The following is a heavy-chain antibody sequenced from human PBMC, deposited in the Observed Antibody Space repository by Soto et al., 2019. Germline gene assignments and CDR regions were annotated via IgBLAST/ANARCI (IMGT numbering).Heavy chain of an antibody. Sequence: EVQLVESGGGLVRPGGSLRLSCAASGFTFSSYSMNWVRQAPGKGLEWVSYISSSSGTTYHADSVKGRFTISRDNAKNSLYLQMNSLRAEDTAVDYCARSSSGWAYYFDYWGQGTLVTVSS. CDR3: ARSSSGWAYYFDY. J-gene: IGHJ4*02. D-gene: IGHD6-19*01. CDR1: GFTFSSYS. V-gene: IGHV3-48*01. CDR2: ISSSSGTT.